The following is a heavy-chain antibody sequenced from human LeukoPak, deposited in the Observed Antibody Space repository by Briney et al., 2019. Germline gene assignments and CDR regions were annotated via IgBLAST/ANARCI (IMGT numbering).Heavy chain of an antibody. J-gene: IGHJ4*02. V-gene: IGHV4-38-2*01. CDR3: SRAGWIITSLSQL. Sequence: SETLSLTCGVSRYSISRGNYWARIRQPPGKGLEWIGTIYHTGSTYYNPSLESRVTISVDTSKNEFSLHLNSVTTAATAVYYWSRAGWIITSLSQLGGQGAVVSVSS. CDR1: RYSISRGNY. D-gene: IGHD3-10*01. CDR2: IYHTGST.